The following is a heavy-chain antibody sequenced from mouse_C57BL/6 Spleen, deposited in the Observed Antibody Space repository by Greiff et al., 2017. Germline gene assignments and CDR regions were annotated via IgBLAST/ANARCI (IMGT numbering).Heavy chain of an antibody. D-gene: IGHD1-1*01. V-gene: IGHV1-18*01. Sequence: EVQLQQSGPELVKPGASVKIPCKASGYTFTDYNMDWVKQSHGKSLEWIGDINPNNGGTIYNQKFKGKATLTVDKSSSTAYMELRSLTSEDTAVYYCAREGSNYYGSLDYGGQGTTLTVSS. CDR1: GYTFTDYN. J-gene: IGHJ2*01. CDR2: INPNNGGT. CDR3: AREGSNYYGSLDY.